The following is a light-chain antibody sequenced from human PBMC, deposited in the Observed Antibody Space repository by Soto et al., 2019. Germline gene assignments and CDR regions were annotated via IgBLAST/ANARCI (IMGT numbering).Light chain of an antibody. Sequence: QTVVTQSPSASASLGASVKLTCTLSSGHSSYAIAWHQQQPEEGPRYLMKLKSDGSHNKGDGIPDRFSGSSSGAERYLTISSLQSEDEADYYCQTWGTGIVVFGGGTKLTVL. J-gene: IGLJ2*01. CDR1: SGHSSYA. CDR2: LKSDGSH. V-gene: IGLV4-69*01. CDR3: QTWGTGIVV.